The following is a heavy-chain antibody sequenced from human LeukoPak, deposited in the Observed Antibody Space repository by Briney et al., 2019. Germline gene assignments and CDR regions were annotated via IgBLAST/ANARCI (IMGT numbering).Heavy chain of an antibody. CDR3: ARTSSWYAGAWFDS. V-gene: IGHV4-39*01. CDR1: RGSIRTADYY. Sequence: SETLSLTCTVSRGSIRTADYYWAWVRQPPGEGREWLGSIYFSGTPYFNPSLQSRVAVSIDTSKNQFSLKVTSVNASDTAVYFCARTSSWYAGAWFDSWGQGTLVTVSS. CDR2: IYFSGTP. J-gene: IGHJ5*01. D-gene: IGHD6-13*01.